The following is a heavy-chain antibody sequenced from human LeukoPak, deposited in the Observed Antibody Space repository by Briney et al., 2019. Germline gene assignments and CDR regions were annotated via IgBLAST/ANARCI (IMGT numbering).Heavy chain of an antibody. V-gene: IGHV4-39*01. CDR2: IYYSGST. Sequence: SETLSLTCTVSGGSISSSSYYWGWLRQPPGKVLGRIGSIYYSGSTYYNPSLKSRVTISVDTSKNQFSLKLSSVTAADTAVYYCARQKSYYDFWSGYPYYFDYWGQGTLVTVSS. CDR1: GGSISSSSYY. J-gene: IGHJ4*02. D-gene: IGHD3-3*01. CDR3: ARQKSYYDFWSGYPYYFDY.